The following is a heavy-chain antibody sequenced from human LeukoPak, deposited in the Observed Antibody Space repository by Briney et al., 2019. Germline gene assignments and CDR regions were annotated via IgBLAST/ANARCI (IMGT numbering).Heavy chain of an antibody. Sequence: PGGSLRLSCAASGFTFRNHAMNWVRQAPGKGLEWVSSISGSSSDIYYADSVKGRFTISRDNAKNSLYLQMNSLRAEDTAVYYCARRGYYDSSGYDYWGQGTLVTVSS. V-gene: IGHV3-21*01. D-gene: IGHD3-22*01. CDR1: GFTFRNHA. CDR2: ISGSSSDI. CDR3: ARRGYYDSSGYDY. J-gene: IGHJ4*02.